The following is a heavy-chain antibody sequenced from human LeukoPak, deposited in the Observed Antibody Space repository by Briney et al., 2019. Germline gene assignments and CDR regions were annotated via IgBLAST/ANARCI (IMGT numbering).Heavy chain of an antibody. CDR1: GFTVSGDY. J-gene: IGHJ4*02. CDR3: VRDYRGGWNDY. V-gene: IGHV3-53*01. D-gene: IGHD1-26*01. CDR2: MYSGGAT. Sequence: GGSLRLSYAVSGFTVSGDYMSWVRQAPGKGLEWVSVMYSGGATYYADSVKGRFTISRDNAKNSLFLQMNNLRVDDTAVYYCVRDYRGGWNDYWGQGTLVTVSS.